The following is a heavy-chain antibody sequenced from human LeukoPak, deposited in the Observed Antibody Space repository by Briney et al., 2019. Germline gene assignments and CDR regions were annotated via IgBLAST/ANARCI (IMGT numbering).Heavy chain of an antibody. CDR2: ISAYNGNT. CDR3: AGGYCSSTSCYDFDY. CDR1: GYTFTSYG. J-gene: IGHJ4*02. D-gene: IGHD2-2*01. Sequence: ASVKVSCKASGYTFTSYGISWVRQAPGQGLEWMGWISAYNGNTNYAQKLQGRVTMTTDTSTSTAYMELRSLRSDDTAVYYCAGGYCSSTSCYDFDYWGQGTLVTVSS. V-gene: IGHV1-18*01.